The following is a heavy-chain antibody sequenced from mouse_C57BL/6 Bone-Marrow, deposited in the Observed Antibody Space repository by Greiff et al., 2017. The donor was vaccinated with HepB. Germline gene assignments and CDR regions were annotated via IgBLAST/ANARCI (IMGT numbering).Heavy chain of an antibody. CDR1: GFTFSDYG. CDR2: ISSGSSTI. CDR3: AREDYYGSSTLFDY. J-gene: IGHJ2*01. V-gene: IGHV5-17*01. D-gene: IGHD1-1*01. Sequence: EVMLVESGGGLVKPGGSLKLSCAASGFTFSDYGMHWVRQAPEKGLEWVAYISSGSSTIYYADTVKGRFTISRDNAKNTLFLQMTSLRSEDTAMYYCAREDYYGSSTLFDYWGQGTTLTVSS.